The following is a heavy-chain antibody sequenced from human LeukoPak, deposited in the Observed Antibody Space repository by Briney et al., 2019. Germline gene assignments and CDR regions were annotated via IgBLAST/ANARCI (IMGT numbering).Heavy chain of an antibody. J-gene: IGHJ4*02. CDR3: VRYCSSTSCFPHRYYFDY. CDR1: GFTFSSYA. D-gene: IGHD2-2*01. CDR2: ISGSGGST. V-gene: IGHV3-23*01. Sequence: PGGSLRLSCAASGFTFSSYAMSWVRQAPGKGLEWVSAISGSGGSTYYADSVKGRFTISRDNSKNTQYLQMNSLRAEDTAVYYCVRYCSSTSCFPHRYYFDYWGQGTLVTVSS.